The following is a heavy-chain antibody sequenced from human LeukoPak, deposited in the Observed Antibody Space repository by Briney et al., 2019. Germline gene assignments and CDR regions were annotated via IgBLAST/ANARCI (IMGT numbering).Heavy chain of an antibody. CDR1: GGSISSGDYY. V-gene: IGHV4-30-4*01. CDR2: IYYSGST. D-gene: IGHD2-15*01. CDR3: ATALDYSIDY. J-gene: IGHJ4*02. Sequence: SETLPLTCTVSGGSISSGDYYWSWIRQPPGKGLEWIGYIYYSGSTYYNPSLKSRVTISVDTSKNQFSLKLSSVTAADTAVYYCATALDYSIDYWGQGTLVTVSS.